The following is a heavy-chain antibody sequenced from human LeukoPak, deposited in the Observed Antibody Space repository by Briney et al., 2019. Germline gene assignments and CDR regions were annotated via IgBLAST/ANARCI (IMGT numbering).Heavy chain of an antibody. CDR2: INPNSGDT. V-gene: IGHV1-2*02. CDR1: GYTFTGYY. Sequence: ASVKVSCKTSGYTFTGYYTHWVRQAPGQGLEWMGWINPNSGDTNYAQKFQGRVTMTRDTSISTAYMELTRLRSDDTAVYYCGRGNKSFDPWGQGTLVTVSS. J-gene: IGHJ5*02. CDR3: GRGNKSFDP.